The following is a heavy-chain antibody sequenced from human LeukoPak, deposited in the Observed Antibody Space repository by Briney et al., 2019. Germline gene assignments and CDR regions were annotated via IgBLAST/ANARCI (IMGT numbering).Heavy chain of an antibody. V-gene: IGHV4-59*01. CDR1: GGYISSYY. CDR3: ARALYSRSSGVWFDP. J-gene: IGHJ5*02. CDR2: IYYSGSS. Sequence: SETLSLTCTVSGGYISSYYWSWIRQPPGKGLEWIGYIYYSGSSNYNPSLKSRVTISVDTSKNQISLKLSSVTAADTAVYYCARALYSRSSGVWFDPWGQGTLVTVSS. D-gene: IGHD6-6*01.